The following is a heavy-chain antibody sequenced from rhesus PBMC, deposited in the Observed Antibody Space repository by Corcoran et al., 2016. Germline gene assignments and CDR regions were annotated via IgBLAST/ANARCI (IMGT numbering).Heavy chain of an antibody. CDR1: GYSISSGYN. CDR3: ARRGSYSGIDD. V-gene: IGHV4-99*01. Sequence: QVQLQESGPGLVKPSETLSLTCAVSGYSISSGYNWGWIRQPPGKGLEYIGYISGSSGSTYYNPSLKSRVTISKDTSKNQVSLKLSSVTAADTAVYYCARRGSYSGIDDWGQGVLVTVSS. J-gene: IGHJ4*01. D-gene: IGHD3-16*01. CDR2: ISGSSGST.